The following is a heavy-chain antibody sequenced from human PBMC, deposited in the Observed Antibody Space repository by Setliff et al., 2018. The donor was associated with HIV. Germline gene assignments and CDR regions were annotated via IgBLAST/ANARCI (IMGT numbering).Heavy chain of an antibody. V-gene: IGHV1-2*02. J-gene: IGHJ6*03. CDR2: INPKTGDT. CDR3: ARERWLRSHYYYYMDV. CDR1: GYAFTRYG. Sequence: ASVKVSCKASGYAFTRYGINWVRQAPGQGLESMGWINPKTGDTKYVQKFQGRVTMTRDTSIKTAYMEVSRLRSDDTAVYYCARERWLRSHYYYYMDVWGKGTTVTVSS. D-gene: IGHD5-12*01.